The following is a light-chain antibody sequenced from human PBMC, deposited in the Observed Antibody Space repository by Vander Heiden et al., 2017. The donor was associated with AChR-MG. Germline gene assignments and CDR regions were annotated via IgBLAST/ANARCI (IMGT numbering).Light chain of an antibody. Sequence: QSVLTPPPSVSGAPGQTVTISCTGSSSNIGAPYDVHWYQQVPGTAPKLLIFDDTNRPSGVPDRFSGSKSGPSASLAITGLQAEDEADYYCQSYDSSLSGWVFGGGTKLTVL. CDR2: DDT. CDR3: QSYDSSLSGWV. V-gene: IGLV1-40*01. CDR1: SSNIGAPYD. J-gene: IGLJ3*02.